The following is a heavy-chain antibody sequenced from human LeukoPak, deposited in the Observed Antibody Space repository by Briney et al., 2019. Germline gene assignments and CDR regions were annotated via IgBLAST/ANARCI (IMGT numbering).Heavy chain of an antibody. D-gene: IGHD6-13*01. CDR2: ISAYNGNT. J-gene: IGHJ5*02. V-gene: IGHV1-18*01. CDR1: GYTFTSYG. CDR3: ARDSLISSWYVVTNWFDP. Sequence: GASVTVSCKASGYTFTSYGISWVRQAPGQGLEWMGWISAYNGNTNYAQKLQGRVTMTTDTSTSTAYMELRSLRSDDTAVYYCARDSLISSWYVVTNWFDPWGQGTLVTVSS.